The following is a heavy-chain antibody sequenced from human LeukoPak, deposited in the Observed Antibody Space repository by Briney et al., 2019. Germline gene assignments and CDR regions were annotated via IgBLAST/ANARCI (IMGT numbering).Heavy chain of an antibody. V-gene: IGHV3-30*03. D-gene: IGHD3-10*01. CDR3: ARDWHLVRGVIAY. Sequence: GGSLRLSCAASGFTFSFYVMHWVRQAPGKGLEWVAVISYDGSNKYYADSVKGRFTISRDNSKNTLYLQMNSLRAEDTAVYYCARDWHLVRGVIAYWGQGTLVTVSS. CDR1: GFTFSFYV. J-gene: IGHJ4*02. CDR2: ISYDGSNK.